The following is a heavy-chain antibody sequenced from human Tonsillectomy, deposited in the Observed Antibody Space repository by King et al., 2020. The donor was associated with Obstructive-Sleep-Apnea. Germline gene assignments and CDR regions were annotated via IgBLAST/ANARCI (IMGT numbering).Heavy chain of an antibody. CDR2: FRVYNGKT. CDR3: ARESSLHWFDP. J-gene: IGHJ5*02. CDR1: GYTFTTYI. V-gene: IGHV1-18*04. Sequence: VQLVESGTEVKKPGASVKVSCKASGYTFTTYIISWVRQAPGQGLEWMGRFRVYNGKTNNAQKLQGRVTMTTDPSTSTADRELRGLRSDDTAVYYCARESSLHWFDPWGQGTLVTVSS.